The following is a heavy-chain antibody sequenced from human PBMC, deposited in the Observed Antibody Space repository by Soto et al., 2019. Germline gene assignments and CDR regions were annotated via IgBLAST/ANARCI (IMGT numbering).Heavy chain of an antibody. CDR3: AYRTGFDY. J-gene: IGHJ4*02. CDR1: GFTFSVYA. Sequence: GGSLRLSCAASGFTFSVYARSWVRQAPGKGLEWVSTISERGDSTYYADSVKGRFTISRDNSKNTLYLQMNSLRADDTAIYYCAYRTGFDYWGQGTLVTVSS. V-gene: IGHV3-23*01. D-gene: IGHD1-1*01. CDR2: ISERGDST.